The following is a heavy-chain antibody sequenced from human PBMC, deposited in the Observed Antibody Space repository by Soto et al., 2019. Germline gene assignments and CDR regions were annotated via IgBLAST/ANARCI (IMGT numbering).Heavy chain of an antibody. V-gene: IGHV1-69*13. D-gene: IGHD3-10*01. CDR2: IIPIFGTA. CDR1: GGTFSSYA. Sequence: ASVKVSCKASGGTFSSYAISWVRQAPGQGLEWMGGIIPIFGTANYAQKFQGRVTITADESTSTAYMELSSLRSEDTAVYYCARRLRRDCYGSGVSWFDPWGQGTLVTVSS. J-gene: IGHJ5*02. CDR3: ARRLRRDCYGSGVSWFDP.